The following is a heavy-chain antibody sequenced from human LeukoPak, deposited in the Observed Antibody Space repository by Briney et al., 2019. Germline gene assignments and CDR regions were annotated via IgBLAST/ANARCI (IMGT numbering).Heavy chain of an antibody. V-gene: IGHV1-3*01. Sequence: ASVKVSCKASGYTFASYAMHWVRQAPGQRLEWMGWINAGNGNTKYSQKFQGRVTITRDTSASTAYMELSSLRSEDTAVYYCARARGDIVVVPAAQFDHWGQGTLVTVSS. CDR1: GYTFASYA. D-gene: IGHD2-2*01. J-gene: IGHJ5*02. CDR2: INAGNGNT. CDR3: ARARGDIVVVPAAQFDH.